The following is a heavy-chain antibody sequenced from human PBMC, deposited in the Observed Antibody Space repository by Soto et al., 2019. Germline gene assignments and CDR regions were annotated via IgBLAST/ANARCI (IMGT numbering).Heavy chain of an antibody. J-gene: IGHJ3*02. Sequence: EVQLVASGGGLVKPGGSLRLSCAASGFTFSSYSMNWVRQAPGKGLECVSAISSSSSYIYYADSVKGRFTISRDNAKNLLYLHMDSLSAEYAAVYYCARDVGSSPKLRSFDIWGQGRMVAVAS. D-gene: IGHD6-13*01. V-gene: IGHV3-21*01. CDR3: ARDVGSSPKLRSFDI. CDR1: GFTFSSYS. CDR2: ISSSSSYI.